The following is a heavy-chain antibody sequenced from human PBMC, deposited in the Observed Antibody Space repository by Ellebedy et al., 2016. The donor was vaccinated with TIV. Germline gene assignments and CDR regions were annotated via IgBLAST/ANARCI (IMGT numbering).Heavy chain of an antibody. V-gene: IGHV4-61*08. Sequence: SETLSLXXTVSGGSISSGDYYWSWIRQPPGKGLEWIGYIYYSGSTNYNPSLKSRVTISVDTSKNQFSLKLSSVTAADTAVYYCARGDYYYYGMDVWGQGTTVTVSS. CDR3: ARGDYYYYGMDV. CDR1: GGSISSGDYY. J-gene: IGHJ6*02. CDR2: IYYSGST.